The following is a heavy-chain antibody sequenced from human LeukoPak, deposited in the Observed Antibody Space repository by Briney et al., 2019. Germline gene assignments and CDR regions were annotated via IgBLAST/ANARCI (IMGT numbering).Heavy chain of an antibody. D-gene: IGHD6-19*01. V-gene: IGHV4-4*02. CDR3: AEAYSSGWYGGWFDP. Sequence: SGTLSLTCAVSGGSISSSNWWSWVRQPPGKGLEWIGEIYHSGSTNYNPSLKSRVTISVDKSKNQFSLKLSSVTAADTAVYYCAEAYSSGWYGGWFDPWGQGTLVTVSS. CDR2: IYHSGST. CDR1: GGSISSSNW. J-gene: IGHJ5*02.